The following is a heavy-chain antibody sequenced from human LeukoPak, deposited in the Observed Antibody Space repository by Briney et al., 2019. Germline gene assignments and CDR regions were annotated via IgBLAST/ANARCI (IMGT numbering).Heavy chain of an antibody. CDR3: ARLAEAVAGD. Sequence: PSETLSLTCTVSGGSLSSSSYYWGWIRQPPGKGLEWIGSIYYSGSTYYNPSLKSRVTISVDTSKNQFSLKLSSVTAADTAVYYCARLAEAVAGDWGQGTLVTVSS. J-gene: IGHJ4*02. CDR2: IYYSGST. D-gene: IGHD6-19*01. V-gene: IGHV4-39*01. CDR1: GGSLSSSSYY.